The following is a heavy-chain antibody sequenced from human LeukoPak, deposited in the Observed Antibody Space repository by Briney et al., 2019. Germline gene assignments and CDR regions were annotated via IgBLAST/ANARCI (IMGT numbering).Heavy chain of an antibody. V-gene: IGHV4-34*01. CDR2: INHSGST. D-gene: IGHD6-19*01. CDR1: GGSFSGYY. J-gene: IGHJ4*02. Sequence: PSETQSLTCAVYGGSFSGYYWSWIRQPPGKGLEWIGEINHSGSTNYNPSLKSRVTISVDTSKNQFSLKLSSVTAADTAVYYCARSRRAVVNWGQGTLVTVSS. CDR3: ARSRRAVVN.